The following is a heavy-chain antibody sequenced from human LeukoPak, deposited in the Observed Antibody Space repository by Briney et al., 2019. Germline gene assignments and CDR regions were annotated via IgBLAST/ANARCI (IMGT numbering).Heavy chain of an antibody. CDR3: ARNYYDSTTTYHFDY. CDR1: GGTFSNYA. D-gene: IGHD3-22*01. Sequence: ASVKVSCKASGGTFSNYAISWVRQAPGQGLEWMGGIIPIFGTANYAQKFQGRVTITADESTSTAYMELSSLRSEDTAVYYCARNYYDSTTTYHFDYWGQGTLVTVSS. V-gene: IGHV1-69*01. CDR2: IIPIFGTA. J-gene: IGHJ4*02.